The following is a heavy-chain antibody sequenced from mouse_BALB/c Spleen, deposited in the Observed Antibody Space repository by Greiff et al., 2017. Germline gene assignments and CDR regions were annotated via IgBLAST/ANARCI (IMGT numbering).Heavy chain of an antibody. D-gene: IGHD2-4*01. CDR3: ARGGLRRGWYFDV. CDR2: IDPSDSYT. Sequence: QVQLQQPGAELVKPGASVKLSCKASGYTFTSYWMHWVKQRPGQGLEWIGEIDPSDSYTNYNQKFKGKATLTVDKSSSTAYMQLSSLTSEDSAVYYCARGGLRRGWYFDVWGAGTMVTVSS. CDR1: GYTFTSYW. J-gene: IGHJ1*01. V-gene: IGHV1-69*02.